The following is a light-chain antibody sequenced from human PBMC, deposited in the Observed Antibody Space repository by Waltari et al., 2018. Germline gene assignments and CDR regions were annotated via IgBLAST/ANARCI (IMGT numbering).Light chain of an antibody. CDR2: GAS. CDR3: QQYNKWPQT. V-gene: IGKV3-15*01. J-gene: IGKJ1*01. CDR1: QSVSSN. Sequence: EIVLTQSPATLSVSPRESATLSCRASQSVSSNLAWYQQKPGQAPSPLIHGASTRGTGIPARFSGSGSGTEFTLTITSLQSEDFAVYYCQQYNKWPQTFGQGTKVEIK.